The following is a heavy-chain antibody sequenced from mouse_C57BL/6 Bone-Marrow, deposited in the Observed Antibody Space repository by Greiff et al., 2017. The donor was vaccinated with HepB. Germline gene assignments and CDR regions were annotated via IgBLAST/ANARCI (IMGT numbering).Heavy chain of an antibody. D-gene: IGHD1-1*01. CDR2: IYPRSGNT. CDR3: ARWITTVVATNAY. J-gene: IGHJ3*01. Sequence: VQLQQSGAELARPGASVQLSCKASGYTFTSYGISWVKQRTGQGLEWIGEIYPRSGNTYYNEKFKGKATLTADKSSSTAYMELRSLTSEDSAVYFCARWITTVVATNAYWGQGTLVTVSA. V-gene: IGHV1-81*01. CDR1: GYTFTSYG.